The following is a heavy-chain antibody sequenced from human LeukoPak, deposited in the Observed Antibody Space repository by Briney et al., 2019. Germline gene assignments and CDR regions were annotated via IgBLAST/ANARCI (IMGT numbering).Heavy chain of an antibody. V-gene: IGHV3-53*01. CDR1: GFTVSSNY. CDR3: AMADIVATISQD. Sequence: GGSLRLSCAASGFTVSSNYMSWVRQAPGKGLEWVSVIYSGGSTYYADSVKGRFTISRDNSKNTLYLQMNSLRAEDTAVYYCAMADIVATISQDWGQGTLVTVSS. D-gene: IGHD5-12*01. CDR2: IYSGGST. J-gene: IGHJ4*02.